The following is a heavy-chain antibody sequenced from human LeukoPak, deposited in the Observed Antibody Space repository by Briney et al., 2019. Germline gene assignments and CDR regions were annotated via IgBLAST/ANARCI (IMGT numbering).Heavy chain of an antibody. J-gene: IGHJ5*02. V-gene: IGHV4-39*07. CDR1: GGSISSSGYY. D-gene: IGHD3-16*01. CDR3: AREEGGSTT. Sequence: SETLSLTCTVSGGSISSSGYYWSWIRQPPGKGLEWIGEINHSGSTNYNPSLKSRVTISVDTSKNQFSLKLSSVTAADTAVYYCAREEGGSTTWGQGTLVTVSS. CDR2: INHSGST.